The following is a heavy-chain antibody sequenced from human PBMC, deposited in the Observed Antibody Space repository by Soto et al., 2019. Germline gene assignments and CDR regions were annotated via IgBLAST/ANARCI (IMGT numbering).Heavy chain of an antibody. CDR3: ARVTREYHSRVSYYYYYYMDV. V-gene: IGHV3-64*01. CDR2: ISSNGGST. J-gene: IGHJ6*03. CDR1: GFTFSSYA. D-gene: IGHD2-2*01. Sequence: EVQLVESGGGLVQPGGSLRLSCAASGFTFSSYAMHWVRQAPGKGLEYVSAISSNGGSTYYANSVKGRFTISRDNSKNTLYIQMGSLRAEDMDVYYCARVTREYHSRVSYYYYYYMDVWGKGTTVTVSS.